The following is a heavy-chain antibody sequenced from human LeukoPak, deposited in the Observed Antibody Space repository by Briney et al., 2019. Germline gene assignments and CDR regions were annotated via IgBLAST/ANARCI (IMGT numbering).Heavy chain of an antibody. CDR3: ARYINSPQQLVLHWFDP. V-gene: IGHV4-34*01. CDR1: GGSFSGYY. D-gene: IGHD6-13*01. CDR2: INHSGST. J-gene: IGHJ5*02. Sequence: SETLSLTCAVYGGSFSGYYWSWIRQPPGKGLEWIGEINHSGSTNYNPSLKSRVTISVDTSKNQFSLKLSSVTAADTAVDYCARYINSPQQLVLHWFDPWGQGTLVTVSS.